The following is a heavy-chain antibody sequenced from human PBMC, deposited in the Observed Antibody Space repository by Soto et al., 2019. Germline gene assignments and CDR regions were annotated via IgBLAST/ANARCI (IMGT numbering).Heavy chain of an antibody. V-gene: IGHV3-33*01. CDR2: IWYDGSNK. D-gene: IGHD3-10*01. J-gene: IGHJ4*02. Sequence: QVQLVESGGGVVQPGRSLRLSCAASGFTFSSYGMHWVRQAPGKGLEWVAVIWYDGSNKYYADSVKGRFTISRDNSKNPLYLQMNSLRAEDTAVYYCARDERGSGSLDYWGQGTLVTVSS. CDR3: ARDERGSGSLDY. CDR1: GFTFSSYG.